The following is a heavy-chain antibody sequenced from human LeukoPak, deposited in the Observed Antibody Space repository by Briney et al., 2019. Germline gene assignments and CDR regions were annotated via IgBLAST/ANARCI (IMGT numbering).Heavy chain of an antibody. Sequence: SETLSLTCAVYGGSFSGYYWSWIRQPPGKGLEWIGEINQSGSTNYDPSLKSRVTISIDTPKNQFSLKLRSVTAADTAVYYCARGFGSGSYFVYWGQGTLVTVSS. V-gene: IGHV4-34*01. CDR2: INQSGST. J-gene: IGHJ4*02. D-gene: IGHD3-10*01. CDR3: ARGFGSGSYFVY. CDR1: GGSFSGYY.